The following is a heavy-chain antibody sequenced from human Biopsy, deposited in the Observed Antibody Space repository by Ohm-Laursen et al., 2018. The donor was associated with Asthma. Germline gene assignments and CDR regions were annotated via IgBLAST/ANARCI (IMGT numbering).Heavy chain of an antibody. D-gene: IGHD2-2*01. J-gene: IGHJ6*02. CDR2: ISSSGRNL. CDR3: ARGDAGCSSTSCTIYYYGMDV. Sequence: SLRLSCAASGFTFSSYSMNWVRQAPGKGLEWVSSISSSGRNLYYADSVKGRFTISRDNAKNSLHLQMNSLRAEDTAVYYCARGDAGCSSTSCTIYYYGMDVWGQGATVTVSS. CDR1: GFTFSSYS. V-gene: IGHV3-21*01.